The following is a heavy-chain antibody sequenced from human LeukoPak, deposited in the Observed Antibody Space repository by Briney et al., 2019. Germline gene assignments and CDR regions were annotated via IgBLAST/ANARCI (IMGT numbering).Heavy chain of an antibody. J-gene: IGHJ5*02. CDR1: GGSISSGGYY. CDR2: IYYSGST. D-gene: IGHD2-2*01. V-gene: IGHV4-61*08. Sequence: PSETLSLTCTVSGGSISSGGYYWSWIRQHPGKGLEWIGYIYYSGSTYYNPSLKSRVTISVDTSKNQFSLRLTSVTAADTAVYYCARERTRPFSITSFSWFDPWGQGTLVTVSS. CDR3: ARERTRPFSITSFSWFDP.